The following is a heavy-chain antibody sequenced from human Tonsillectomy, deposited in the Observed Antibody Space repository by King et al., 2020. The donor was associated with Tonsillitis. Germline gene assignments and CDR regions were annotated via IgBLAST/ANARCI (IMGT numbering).Heavy chain of an antibody. CDR3: VKGFAHFPYGGSVSCFYFDY. Sequence: VQLVESGGGLVQPGRSLRLSCEASGFTFGNYVMHWVRQAPGKGLEWVSTINWNSGSKDYADSVKGRFTISRDNAKNSLYLQMNRLSPDDTALYYCVKGFAHFPYGGSVSCFYFDYWGQGTLVTVSS. CDR1: GFTFGNYV. V-gene: IGHV3-9*01. CDR2: INWNSGSK. J-gene: IGHJ4*02. D-gene: IGHD2-15*01.